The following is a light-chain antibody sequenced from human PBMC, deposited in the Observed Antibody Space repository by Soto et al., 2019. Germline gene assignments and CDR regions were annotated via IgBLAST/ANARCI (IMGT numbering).Light chain of an antibody. CDR3: QSADSSGTFWV. CDR1: ALPKQY. V-gene: IGLV3-25*02. CDR2: KDS. J-gene: IGLJ3*02. Sequence: SYELTQPPSVSVSTGQTARITCSGDALPKQYAYWYQQKPGQAPVLVIYKDSERPSGIPERFSGSSSGTTVTLTISGVQAEDEADYYCQSADSSGTFWVFGGGTKVTVL.